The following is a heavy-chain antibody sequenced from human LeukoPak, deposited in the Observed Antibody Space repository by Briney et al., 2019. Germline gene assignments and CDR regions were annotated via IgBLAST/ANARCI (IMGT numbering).Heavy chain of an antibody. Sequence: GESLKISCKGSGYSFTSHWIGWVRQMPGKGLEWMGIIYPGDSDTRYSPSFQGQVTISADKSISTAYLQWSSLKASDTAMYYCARLPTYYDFWSGYWYYFDYWGQGTLVTVSS. CDR3: ARLPTYYDFWSGYWYYFDY. CDR1: GYSFTSHW. D-gene: IGHD3-3*01. CDR2: IYPGDSDT. V-gene: IGHV5-51*01. J-gene: IGHJ4*02.